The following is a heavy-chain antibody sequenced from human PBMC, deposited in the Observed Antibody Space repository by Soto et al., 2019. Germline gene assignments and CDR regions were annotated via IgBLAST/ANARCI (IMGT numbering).Heavy chain of an antibody. Sequence: SETLSLTCTVSGGSITRSSYYWGWIRQPPGKGLEWIGNVYYSGSTYYNPSLKSRVTISVDTSKNQFSLRLSSVTAADTAVYYCARDAGGYDVDYWGQGTLVTVSS. CDR2: VYYSGST. CDR1: GGSITRSSYY. V-gene: IGHV4-39*02. D-gene: IGHD5-12*01. J-gene: IGHJ4*02. CDR3: ARDAGGYDVDY.